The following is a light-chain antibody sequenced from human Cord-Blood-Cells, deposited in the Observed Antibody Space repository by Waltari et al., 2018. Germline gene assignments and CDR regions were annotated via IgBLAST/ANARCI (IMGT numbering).Light chain of an antibody. CDR1: QSISSW. CDR2: DSS. Sequence: DIQMTQSSSTLSASVGDRVTTTCRASQSISSWLAWYQQKPGKALKLLIYDSSSLESGVPSRFSGSGSGTEFTLTISSLQPDDFATYYCQQYNSYWTFGQGTKVEIK. V-gene: IGKV1-5*01. CDR3: QQYNSYWT. J-gene: IGKJ1*01.